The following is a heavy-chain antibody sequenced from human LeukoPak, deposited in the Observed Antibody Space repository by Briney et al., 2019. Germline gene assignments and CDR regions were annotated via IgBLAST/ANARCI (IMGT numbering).Heavy chain of an antibody. CDR2: VFYRGNT. CDR1: GASISSSDYW. CDR3: ARQRGIGSWSFDY. D-gene: IGHD3-3*02. V-gene: IGHV4-39*01. J-gene: IGHJ4*02. Sequence: PSETLSLTCTVSGASISSSDYWWAWIRQPPGKGLDWIASVFYRGNTHYNPSLQSRVTISVDTSKNQFSLNLNSVTAAVTAVYYCARQRGIGSWSFDYWGQGTLVTVSS.